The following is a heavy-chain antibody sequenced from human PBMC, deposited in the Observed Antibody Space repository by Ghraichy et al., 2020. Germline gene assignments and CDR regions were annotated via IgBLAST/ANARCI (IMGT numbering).Heavy chain of an antibody. CDR2: IIPILGIA. D-gene: IGHD2-2*01. Sequence: SVKVSCKASGGTFSSYTISWVRQAPGQGLEWMGRIIPILGIANYAQKFQGRVTITADKSTSTAYMELSSLRSEDTAVYYCARDCSSTSCYYWYFDLWGRGTLVTVSS. CDR3: ARDCSSTSCYYWYFDL. V-gene: IGHV1-69*04. J-gene: IGHJ2*01. CDR1: GGTFSSYT.